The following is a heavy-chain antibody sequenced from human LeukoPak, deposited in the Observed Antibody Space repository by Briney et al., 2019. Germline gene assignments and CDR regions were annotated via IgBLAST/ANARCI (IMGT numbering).Heavy chain of an antibody. J-gene: IGHJ6*03. D-gene: IGHD2-2*02. Sequence: PSETLSFTCTVSGGSISSSSYYWGWIRQPPGKGLEWIGSIHYSGSTYYNPSLKSRVTISVDTSKNQFSLKLSSVTAADTAVYYCARVNPYCSSTSCYNSYYYYMDVWGKGTTVTVSS. CDR3: ARVNPYCSSTSCYNSYYYYMDV. CDR1: GGSISSSSYY. V-gene: IGHV4-39*07. CDR2: IHYSGST.